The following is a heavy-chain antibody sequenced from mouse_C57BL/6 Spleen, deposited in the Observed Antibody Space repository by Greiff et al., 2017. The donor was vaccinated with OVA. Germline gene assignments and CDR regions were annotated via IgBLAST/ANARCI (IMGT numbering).Heavy chain of an antibody. D-gene: IGHD1-1*01. CDR2: IWSGGST. V-gene: IGHV2-2*01. J-gene: IGHJ2*01. CDR1: GFSLTSYG. Sequence: QVQLQQSGPGLVQPSQSLSITCTVSGFSLTSYGVHWVRQSPGKGLEWLGVIWSGGSTDYNAAFISRLSISKDNSKSQVFFKMNSLQADDTAIYYCARNPLITTGVAYYFDYWGQGTTLTVSS. CDR3: ARNPLITTGVAYYFDY.